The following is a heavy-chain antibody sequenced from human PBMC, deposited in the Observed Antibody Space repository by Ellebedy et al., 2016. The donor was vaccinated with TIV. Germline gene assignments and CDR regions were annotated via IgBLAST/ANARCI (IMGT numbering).Heavy chain of an antibody. CDR2: ISAYNGNT. CDR3: ARDLEMATQGDFDY. V-gene: IGHV1-18*01. Sequence: AASVKVSCKASGYTFTSYGISWVRQAPGQGPEWMGWISAYNGNTNYAQKLQGRVTMTTDPSTRKAYMQLRSLRSDDTAVYYCARDLEMATQGDFDYWGQGTMVTVSS. D-gene: IGHD5-24*01. CDR1: GYTFTSYG. J-gene: IGHJ4*02.